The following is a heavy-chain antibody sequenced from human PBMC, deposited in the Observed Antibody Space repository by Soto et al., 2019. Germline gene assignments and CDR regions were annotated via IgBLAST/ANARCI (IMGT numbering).Heavy chain of an antibody. D-gene: IGHD3-10*01. CDR3: ARQKNSWFYGMDV. CDR1: GGSSSAYY. CDR2: ISHSGAT. V-gene: IGHV4-34*01. J-gene: IGHJ6*02. Sequence: NTSETLSLTCAVYGGSSSAYYWSWIRQPPGKGLEWIGQISHSGATDYNPSHKSRVSISGDTSKNQFSLILTSVTAADTAVYYCARQKNSWFYGMDVWGQGTTVTVSS.